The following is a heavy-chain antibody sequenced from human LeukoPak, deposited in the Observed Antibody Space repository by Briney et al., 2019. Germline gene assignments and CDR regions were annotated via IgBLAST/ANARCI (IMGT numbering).Heavy chain of an antibody. V-gene: IGHV4-59*01. CDR2: VYYTGST. J-gene: IGHJ3*01. CDR1: GVSISSFY. CDR3: GAFDV. Sequence: SETLSFNCTVSGVSISSFYWSWVRQPPGKGLEWIGYVYYTGSTNYSPSLKSRVTISMDASKNQFSLKLRSVTAADTAVYYGGAFDVGGQGTMVTVSS.